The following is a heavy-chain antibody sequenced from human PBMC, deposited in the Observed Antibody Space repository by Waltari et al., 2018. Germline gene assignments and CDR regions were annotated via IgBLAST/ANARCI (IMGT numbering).Heavy chain of an antibody. CDR2: ISYDGRNK. CDR1: GFTFSSYG. D-gene: IGHD2-2*01. J-gene: IGHJ6*02. Sequence: QVQLVESGGGVVQPGRSLRLSCAASGFTFSSYGMHWVRPAPGKGLRWVAFISYDGRNKYYADSVKGRFTISRDNSKNTLYLQMNSLRAEDTAVYYCAKDHLVVVVYYGMDVWGQGTTVTVSS. V-gene: IGHV3-30*18. CDR3: AKDHLVVVVYYGMDV.